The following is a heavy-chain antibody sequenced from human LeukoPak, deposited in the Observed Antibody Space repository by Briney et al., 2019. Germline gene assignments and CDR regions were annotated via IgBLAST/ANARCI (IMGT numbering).Heavy chain of an antibody. Sequence: ASVKVSCKASGYTFINYDINWVRQAPGQGLEWMGIINPSGGSTSYAQKFQGRVTMTRDTSTSTVYMELSSLRSEDTAVYYCARFAHATYYYDSGGYFGIWGQGTLVTVSS. J-gene: IGHJ4*02. CDR2: INPSGGST. V-gene: IGHV1-46*01. CDR3: ARFAHATYYYDSGGYFGI. CDR1: GYTFINYD. D-gene: IGHD3-22*01.